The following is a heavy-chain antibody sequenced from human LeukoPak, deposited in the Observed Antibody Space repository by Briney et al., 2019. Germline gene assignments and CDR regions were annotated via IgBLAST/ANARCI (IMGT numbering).Heavy chain of an antibody. CDR3: ARGIAARPGRDYYYYYMDV. J-gene: IGHJ6*03. CDR1: GGSISSGDHY. Sequence: PSETLSLTCTVSGGSISSGDHYWSWIRQPPGKGLEWIGYIYYSGSTYYNPSLKSRVTISVDTSKNQFSLKLSSVTAADTAVYYCARGIAARPGRDYYYYYMDVWGKGTTVTVSS. CDR2: IYYSGST. D-gene: IGHD6-6*01. V-gene: IGHV4-30-4*08.